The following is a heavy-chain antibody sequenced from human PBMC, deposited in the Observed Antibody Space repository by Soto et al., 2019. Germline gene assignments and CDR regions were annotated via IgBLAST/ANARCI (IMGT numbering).Heavy chain of an antibody. D-gene: IGHD3-22*01. V-gene: IGHV3-30*18. CDR1: GFTFSSYG. J-gene: IGHJ3*02. Sequence: QVQLVESGGGVVQPGRSLRLSCAASGFTFSSYGMHWVRQAPGKGLEWVAVISYDGSNKYYADSVKGRFTISRDNSKNTLYLQMNSLRAEDTAVYYCAKDQSGAIVVLAAFDIWGQGTMVTVSS. CDR3: AKDQSGAIVVLAAFDI. CDR2: ISYDGSNK.